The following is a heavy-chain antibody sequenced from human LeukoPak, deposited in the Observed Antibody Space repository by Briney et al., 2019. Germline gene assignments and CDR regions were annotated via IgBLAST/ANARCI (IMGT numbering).Heavy chain of an antibody. CDR1: GGTFSSYA. CDR2: IIPIFGTA. J-gene: IGHJ6*03. V-gene: IGHV1-69*05. Sequence: SVTVSCTASGGTFSSYAISWVRQAPGQGLEWMGGIIPIFGTANYAQKFQGRVTITTDESTSTAYMELSSLRSEDTAVYYCARALEAVGYCYMDVWGKGTTVTVSS. D-gene: IGHD1-1*01. CDR3: ARALEAVGYCYMDV.